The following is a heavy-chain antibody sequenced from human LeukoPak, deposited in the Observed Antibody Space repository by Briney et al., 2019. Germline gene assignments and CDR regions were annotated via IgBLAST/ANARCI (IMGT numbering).Heavy chain of an antibody. V-gene: IGHV3-53*01. CDR3: ASNTWFPYYFDY. CDR2: IYSGGST. D-gene: IGHD3-9*01. CDR1: GFTVSSNY. Sequence: GGSLRLSCAASGFTVSSNYMSWVRQAPGKGLEWVSVIYSGGSTYYADSVKGRFTISRDNSKNTLYLQMNSLRAEDTAVYYCASNTWFPYYFDYWGQGTLVTVSS. J-gene: IGHJ4*02.